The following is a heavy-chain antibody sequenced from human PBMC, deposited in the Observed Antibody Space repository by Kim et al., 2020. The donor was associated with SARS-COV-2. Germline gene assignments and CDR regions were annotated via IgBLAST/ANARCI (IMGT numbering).Heavy chain of an antibody. CDR1: GGTFSSYA. J-gene: IGHJ3*02. CDR3: ARKSITMVRGVRDAFDI. D-gene: IGHD3-10*01. Sequence: SVKVSCKASGGTFSSYAISWVRQAPGQGLEWMGGIIPIFGTANYAQKFQGRVTITADESTSTAYMELSSLRSEDTAVYYCARKSITMVRGVRDAFDIWGQGTMVTVSS. V-gene: IGHV1-69*13. CDR2: IIPIFGTA.